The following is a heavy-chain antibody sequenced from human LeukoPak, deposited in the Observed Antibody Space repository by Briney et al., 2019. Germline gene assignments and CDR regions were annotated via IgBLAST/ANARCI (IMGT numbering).Heavy chain of an antibody. CDR1: GGTFSSYA. D-gene: IGHD5-24*01. V-gene: IGHV1-69*05. CDR3: ARDGRDGYNLLSY. Sequence: SVKVSCKASGGTFSSYAISWVRQAPGQGLEWMGRIIPIFGTANYAQKFQGRVTITTDASTSTAYMELSSLRSEDTAVYYCARDGRDGYNLLSYWGQGTLVTVSS. CDR2: IIPIFGTA. J-gene: IGHJ4*02.